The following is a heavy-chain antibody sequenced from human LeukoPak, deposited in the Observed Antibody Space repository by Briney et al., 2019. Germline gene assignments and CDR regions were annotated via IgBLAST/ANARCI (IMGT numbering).Heavy chain of an antibody. D-gene: IGHD3-9*01. J-gene: IGHJ4*02. CDR2: IYYSGST. Sequence: SETLSLTCTVSGGSISSYYWSWIRQPPGKGLEWIGYIYYSGSTNYNPSLKSRVTISVDTSKNQFSLKLSSVTAADTAVYYCARTYDILTGYEFDYWGQGTLVTVSP. V-gene: IGHV4-59*08. CDR3: ARTYDILTGYEFDY. CDR1: GGSISSYY.